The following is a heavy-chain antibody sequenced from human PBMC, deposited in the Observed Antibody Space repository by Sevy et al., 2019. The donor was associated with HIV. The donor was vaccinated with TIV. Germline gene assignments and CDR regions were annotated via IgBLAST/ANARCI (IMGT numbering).Heavy chain of an antibody. D-gene: IGHD1-7*01. J-gene: IGHJ4*02. CDR3: ARLELRRYYFEY. V-gene: IGHV1-8*01. CDR1: GYSFTSYD. Sequence: ASVKVSCKASGYSFTSYDINWVRQATGQGLEWMGWMNPNSGNTGYAQKFQGRVTMTRNTSIGTAYMELSSLRSEDMAVYYCARLELRRYYFEYWGQGTLVTVSS. CDR2: MNPNSGNT.